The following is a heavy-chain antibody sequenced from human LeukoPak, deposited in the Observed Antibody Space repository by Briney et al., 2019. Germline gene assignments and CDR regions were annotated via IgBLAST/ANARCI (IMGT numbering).Heavy chain of an antibody. D-gene: IGHD2-2*01. Sequence: SETLSLTCTVSGGSIVSHYWNWIRQPAGRGLEWIGRFYASGTTNTSPSLKSRVTISVDTSKNQFSLNLSSVTAADTAVYFCARDEGSSYPFDYWGQGTLVTVSS. CDR1: GGSIVSHY. J-gene: IGHJ4*02. CDR2: FYASGTT. V-gene: IGHV4-4*07. CDR3: ARDEGSSYPFDY.